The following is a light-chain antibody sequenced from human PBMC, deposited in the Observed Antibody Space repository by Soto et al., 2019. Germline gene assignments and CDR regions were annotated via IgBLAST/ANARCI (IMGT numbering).Light chain of an antibody. Sequence: EIVMTQSPATLSVSPGERATLSCRASQSVSSNLAWYQQKPGQAPRLLIYGASTRATGIPAMFSGSGSGTGFTLTISSLQSEDFAVYYCQQYNNWPPMAFGQGTKVEIK. V-gene: IGKV3-15*01. J-gene: IGKJ1*01. CDR2: GAS. CDR1: QSVSSN. CDR3: QQYNNWPPMA.